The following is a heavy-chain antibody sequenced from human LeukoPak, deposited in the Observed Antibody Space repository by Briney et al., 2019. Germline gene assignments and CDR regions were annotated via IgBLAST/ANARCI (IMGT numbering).Heavy chain of an antibody. V-gene: IGHV4-4*02. J-gene: IGHJ6*04. CDR2: IYHSGST. Sequence: SGTLSLTCAVSGGSISSSNWWSWVRQPPGKGLEWIGEIYHSGSTNYNPSLKSRVTISVDKSKNQFSLKLSSVTAADTAAYYCARDFMVRGVISYYYGMDVWGKGTTVTVSS. D-gene: IGHD3-10*01. CDR3: ARDFMVRGVISYYYGMDV. CDR1: GGSISSSNW.